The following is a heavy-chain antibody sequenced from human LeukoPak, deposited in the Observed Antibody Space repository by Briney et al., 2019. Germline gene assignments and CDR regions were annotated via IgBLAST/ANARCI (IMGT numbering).Heavy chain of an antibody. CDR2: INYNGRDI. Sequence: GGSLRLSCAASGFTFNTFGMSWVRQAPGKGLEWVSYINYNGRDIYYADSVRGRFTTSRDNAKDSLYLQMNTLRDEDTAVYYCARDLYSHGRFDYWGQGTLVTISS. CDR1: GFTFNTFG. V-gene: IGHV3-48*02. D-gene: IGHD1-26*01. J-gene: IGHJ4*02. CDR3: ARDLYSHGRFDY.